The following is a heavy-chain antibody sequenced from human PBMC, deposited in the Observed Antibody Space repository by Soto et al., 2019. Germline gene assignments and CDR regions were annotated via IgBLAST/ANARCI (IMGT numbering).Heavy chain of an antibody. J-gene: IGHJ4*02. CDR2: ILSKAGNYAT. Sequence: EVQLVESGGGLVQPGGSLKLSCAASGFIFSGSAVHWVRQASGKGLEWVGRILSKAGNYATAYPASMKGRFTIPRDDSENTAFLQMTSLKTEDTAVYYCIRGGSPYYYDYWGQGTLVAVSS. CDR1: GFIFSGSA. CDR3: IRGGSPYYYDY. V-gene: IGHV3-73*01.